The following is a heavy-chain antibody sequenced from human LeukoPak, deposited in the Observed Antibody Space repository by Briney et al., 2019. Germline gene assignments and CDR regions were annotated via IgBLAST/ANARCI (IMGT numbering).Heavy chain of an antibody. CDR2: ISGYNGNT. D-gene: IGHD4-17*01. J-gene: IGHJ4*02. Sequence: ASVKVSCKTSGYTFTNHGISWVRQAPGQGLEWMGWISGYNGNTNYVQKFRGRITMTTDTSTSTAYLQLRSLSSDDTGLYYCARDLSLGRHDDGEPFDSWGQGTLVTVSS. CDR3: ARDLSLGRHDDGEPFDS. CDR1: GYTFTNHG. V-gene: IGHV1-18*01.